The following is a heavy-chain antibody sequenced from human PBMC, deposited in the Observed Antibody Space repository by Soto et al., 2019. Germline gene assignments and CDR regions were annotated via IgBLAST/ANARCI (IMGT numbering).Heavy chain of an antibody. D-gene: IGHD3-10*01. CDR3: ARDLKFGQADY. Sequence: QVQLQESGPGLVKPSETLSLTCTVSGGSISSYYCTWIRQPSGKGLEWIGRIYTSGSTNYNPSLKSRVTLSVDTSKNQFSLKLISVTAADTAVYYCARDLKFGQADYWGQGSQVTVSS. J-gene: IGHJ4*02. CDR1: GGSISSYY. V-gene: IGHV4-4*07. CDR2: IYTSGST.